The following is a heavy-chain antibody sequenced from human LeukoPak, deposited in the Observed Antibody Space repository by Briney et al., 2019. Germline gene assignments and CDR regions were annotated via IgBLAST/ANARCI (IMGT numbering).Heavy chain of an antibody. Sequence: PGGSLRLSCAASGFTFSIYAMSLVRQPPGKGLEWVSAISGSGGSTYDSGSVKGRFTISRDSSKNKLYLQMNSLRAEDTAVYYCAAGGSGSYWWFDPRGQGTLVTVSS. J-gene: IGHJ5*02. CDR1: GFTFSIYA. CDR2: ISGSGGST. D-gene: IGHD3-10*01. CDR3: AAGGSGSYWWFDP. V-gene: IGHV3-23*01.